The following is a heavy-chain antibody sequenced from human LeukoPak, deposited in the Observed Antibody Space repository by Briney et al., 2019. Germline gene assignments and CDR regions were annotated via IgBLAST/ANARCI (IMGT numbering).Heavy chain of an antibody. Sequence: GGSLRLSCAACGFTFSTYDMRWVRQATGKPLEWVSVIGTAGDTYYPGSVKGQFTISRESAKNSLYLQMNSLRAEDTAVYYCARDCSGGSCYPGDYWGQGTLVTVSS. J-gene: IGHJ4*02. V-gene: IGHV3-13*03. CDR3: ARDCSGGSCYPGDY. CDR1: GFTFSTYD. D-gene: IGHD2-15*01. CDR2: IGTAGDT.